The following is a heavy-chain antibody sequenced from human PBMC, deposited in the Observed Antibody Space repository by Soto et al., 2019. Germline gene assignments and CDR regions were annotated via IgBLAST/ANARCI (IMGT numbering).Heavy chain of an antibody. CDR2: ISAYNGNT. CDR1: GYSFTSYV. Sequence: PVKVSCKASGYSFTSYVISWLLMAPGQGLEWMGWISAYNGNTNYAQRLQGRVTMTTDTSTSTAYMELRSLRSDDTAVYYCARFGAAAAHDDNWGRGVLVTVSS. J-gene: IGHJ4*01. V-gene: IGHV1-18*01. CDR3: ARFGAAAAHDDN. D-gene: IGHD6-13*01.